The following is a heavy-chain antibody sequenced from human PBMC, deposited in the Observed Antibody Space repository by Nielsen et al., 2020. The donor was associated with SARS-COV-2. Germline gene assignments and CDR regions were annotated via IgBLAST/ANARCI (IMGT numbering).Heavy chain of an antibody. J-gene: IGHJ4*02. Sequence: WVRQAPGQGLEWMGGIIPIFGTANYAQKFQGRVTITADESTSTAYMELSSLRSEDTAVYYCARSGQIAALIFDYWGQGTLVTVSS. D-gene: IGHD6-6*01. CDR2: IIPIFGTA. CDR3: ARSGQIAALIFDY. V-gene: IGHV1-69*01.